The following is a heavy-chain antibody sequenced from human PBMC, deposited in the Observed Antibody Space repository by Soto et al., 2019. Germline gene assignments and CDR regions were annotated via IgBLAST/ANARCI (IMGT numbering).Heavy chain of an antibody. CDR1: GFTFSNAW. CDR2: IKSKTDGGTT. D-gene: IGHD2-15*01. CDR3: TTDMGLGYCSGGSCSCYYMDV. Sequence: PGGSLRLSCAASGFTFSNAWMSWVRQAPGKGLEWVGRIKSKTDGGTTDYAAPVKGRFTISRDDSKNTLYLQMNSLKTEDTAVYYCTTDMGLGYCSGGSCSCYYMDVWGKGTTVTVSS. V-gene: IGHV3-15*01. J-gene: IGHJ6*03.